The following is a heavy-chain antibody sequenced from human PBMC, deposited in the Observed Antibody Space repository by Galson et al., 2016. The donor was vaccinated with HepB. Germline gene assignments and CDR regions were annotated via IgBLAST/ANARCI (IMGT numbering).Heavy chain of an antibody. D-gene: IGHD3-22*01. CDR2: ISYDGSNQ. CDR1: GFSFSNYG. V-gene: IGHV3-30*18. J-gene: IGHJ4*02. CDR3: AKYFYDISGYKYPTHFDY. Sequence: SLRLSCAASGFSFSNYGMHWVRQAPGKGLEWVAAISYDGSNQYADSVKGRFIISRDNPKNTLFLQMNSLRTEDTAVYYCAKYFYDISGYKYPTHFDYWGQGTLVIISS.